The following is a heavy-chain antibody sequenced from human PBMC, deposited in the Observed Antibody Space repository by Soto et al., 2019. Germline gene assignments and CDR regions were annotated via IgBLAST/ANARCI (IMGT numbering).Heavy chain of an antibody. V-gene: IGHV3-11*01. Sequence: QVELVESGGGLVKPGGSLRLSCAASGLSFSDYYMSWIRQAPGKGLEWIAYITSSSSTIYYADSVKGRFTISRNDAKNSLYLQLDSLRAEDTDVYYCATVFRSSNFSYWGQGTLVTVSS. CDR1: GLSFSDYY. CDR2: ITSSSSTI. D-gene: IGHD3-10*02. J-gene: IGHJ4*02. CDR3: ATVFRSSNFSY.